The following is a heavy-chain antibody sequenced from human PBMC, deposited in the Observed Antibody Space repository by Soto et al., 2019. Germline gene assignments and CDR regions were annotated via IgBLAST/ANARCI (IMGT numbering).Heavy chain of an antibody. J-gene: IGHJ4*02. V-gene: IGHV3-21*01. CDR3: ARDNDTGYGLFDY. D-gene: IGHD5-12*01. Sequence: GGSLRLSCAASGFTFSSYSMNWVRQAPGKGLEWVSSISSSSSYIYYADSVKGRFTISRDNAKNSLYLQMNSLRAEDTAVYYCARDNDTGYGLFDYWGQGTLVTVSS. CDR2: ISSSSSYI. CDR1: GFTFSSYS.